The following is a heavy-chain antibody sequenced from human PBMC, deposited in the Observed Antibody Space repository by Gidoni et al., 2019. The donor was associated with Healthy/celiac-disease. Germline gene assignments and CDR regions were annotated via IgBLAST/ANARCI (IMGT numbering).Heavy chain of an antibody. V-gene: IGHV4-59*01. CDR3: ARGGSSWEYYYYGMDV. CDR2: IYYSGST. Sequence: QVQLQESGPGLVKPSETLYLPCTVSRGSISSYYWSWIRQPPGKGLEWIGYIYYSGSTNYNPSLKSRVTISVDTSKNQFSLKLSSVTAADTAVYYCARGGSSWEYYYYGMDVWGQGTTVTVSS. D-gene: IGHD6-13*01. J-gene: IGHJ6*02. CDR1: RGSISSYY.